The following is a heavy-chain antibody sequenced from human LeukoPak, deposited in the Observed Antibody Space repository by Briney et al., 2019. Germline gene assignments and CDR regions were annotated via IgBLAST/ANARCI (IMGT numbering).Heavy chain of an antibody. CDR2: IRYDGSNK. J-gene: IGHJ4*02. D-gene: IGHD6-19*01. Sequence: GGSLRLSCAASGFTFSSYGMHWVRQAPGKGLEGVAFIRYDGSNKYYADSVKGRFTISRDNSKNTLYLQMNSLTSAHTAVYYCAKEEYSSGWYPGYWGQGTLVTVSS. CDR3: AKEEYSSGWYPGY. CDR1: GFTFSSYG. V-gene: IGHV3-30*02.